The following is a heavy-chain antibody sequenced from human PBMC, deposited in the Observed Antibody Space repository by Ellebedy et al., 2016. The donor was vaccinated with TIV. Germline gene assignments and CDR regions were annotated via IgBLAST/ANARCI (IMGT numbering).Heavy chain of an antibody. CDR3: ARDRYSSGNLDY. V-gene: IGHV3-74*01. J-gene: IGHJ4*02. D-gene: IGHD6-19*01. CDR2: INSDGSST. Sequence: GESLKISXAASGFTFSSYWMHWVRQAPGKGLVWVSRINSDGSSTSYADSVKGRFTISRDNAKNTLYLQMNSLRAEDTAVYYCARDRYSSGNLDYWGQGTLVTVSS. CDR1: GFTFSSYW.